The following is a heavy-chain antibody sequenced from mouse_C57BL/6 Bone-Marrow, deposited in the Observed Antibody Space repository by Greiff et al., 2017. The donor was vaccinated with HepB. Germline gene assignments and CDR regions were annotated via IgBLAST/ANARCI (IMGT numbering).Heavy chain of an antibody. CDR3: ARSRYYSNSFAY. V-gene: IGHV3-6*01. CDR1: GYSITSGYY. Sequence: EVQLVESGPGLVKPSQSLSLTCSVTGYSITSGYYWNWIRQFPGNKLEWMGYISYDGSNNYNPSLKNRISITRDTSKNQFFLKLNSVTTEDTATYYCARSRYYSNSFAYWGQGTLVTVSA. CDR2: ISYDGSN. D-gene: IGHD2-5*01. J-gene: IGHJ3*01.